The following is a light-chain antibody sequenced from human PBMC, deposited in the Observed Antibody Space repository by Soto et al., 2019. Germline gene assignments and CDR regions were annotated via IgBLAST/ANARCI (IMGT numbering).Light chain of an antibody. J-gene: IGKJ2*01. CDR1: QSVSSN. CDR2: GAS. Sequence: EIVMTQSPATLSVSPGERATLSCRASQSVSSNLAWYQQKPGQAPRLLISGASTRAAGIPDRFSGSGSGTDFTLTISRLEPEDFAIYYCQQYGGVPYTFGQGTKVDIK. V-gene: IGKV3-15*01. CDR3: QQYGGVPYT.